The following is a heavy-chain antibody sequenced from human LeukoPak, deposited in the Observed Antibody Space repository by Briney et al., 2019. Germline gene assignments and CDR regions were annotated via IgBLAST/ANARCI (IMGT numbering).Heavy chain of an antibody. CDR1: GFTFSSYW. Sequence: GGSLRLSCAASGFTFSSYWMSWVRQAPGKGLEWVAFIRYDGSNKYYADSVKGRFTISRDNSKNTLYLQMNSLRAEDTAVYYCAKDHYDSSGYYYDYWGQGTLVTVSS. CDR2: IRYDGSNK. D-gene: IGHD3-22*01. J-gene: IGHJ4*02. CDR3: AKDHYDSSGYYYDY. V-gene: IGHV3-30*02.